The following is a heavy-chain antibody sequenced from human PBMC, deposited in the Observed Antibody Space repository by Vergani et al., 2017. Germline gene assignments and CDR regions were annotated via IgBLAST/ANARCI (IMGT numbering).Heavy chain of an antibody. CDR3: ASTYYYDSSGPSAFDI. CDR1: GYSFTSYW. J-gene: IGHJ3*02. CDR2: IYPGDSDT. Sequence: EVQLVQSGADVKKPGESLKISCKGSGYSFTSYWIGWVRQMPGKGLEWMGIIYPGDSDTRYSPSFQGQVTISADKSISTAYLQWSSLKASDTAMYYCASTYYYDSSGPSAFDIWGQGTMVTVSS. D-gene: IGHD3-22*01. V-gene: IGHV5-51*01.